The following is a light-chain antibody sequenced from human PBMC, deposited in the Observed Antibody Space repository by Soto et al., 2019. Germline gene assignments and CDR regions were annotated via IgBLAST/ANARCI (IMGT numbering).Light chain of an antibody. J-gene: IGKJ1*01. CDR3: QQYGSSRT. V-gene: IGKV3-15*01. Sequence: EIVMTQSPATLSVSPGERATLSCRASQSVSSNLAWYQQKPGQAPRLLIYGASTRAIDIPARFSGSGSGTEFTLTISSLQSEDFAVYYCQQYGSSRTFGQGTKVDIK. CDR2: GAS. CDR1: QSVSSN.